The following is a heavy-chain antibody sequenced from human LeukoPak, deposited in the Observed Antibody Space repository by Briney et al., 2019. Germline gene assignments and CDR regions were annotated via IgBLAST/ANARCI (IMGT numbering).Heavy chain of an antibody. J-gene: IGHJ1*01. V-gene: IGHV5-51*01. CDR1: GYSFTTYW. CDR3: ARARYCSGGNCYAEN. D-gene: IGHD2-15*01. CDR2: IYPGDSDT. Sequence: GESLKISCKGSGYSFTTYWIGWVRQMPGKGLERMGIIYPGDSDTRYSPSFQGQVTISADKSISTAYLQWSSLKASDTAIYYCARARYCSGGNCYAENWGQGTLVTVSS.